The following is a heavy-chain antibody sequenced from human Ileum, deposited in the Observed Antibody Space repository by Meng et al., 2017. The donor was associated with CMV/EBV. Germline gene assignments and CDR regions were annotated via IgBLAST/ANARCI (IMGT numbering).Heavy chain of an antibody. CDR3: ARYYDFWGGSPNVYFFDY. CDR2: IHGTDSDT. Sequence: GGSLRLSCATSGFTFSRYAMSWVRQAPGKGLEWVSTIHGTDSDTYYADSVRGRFTISRHNSMNTLFLQRNSLRAEDTALYYCARYYDFWGGSPNVYFFDYWGQGTLVTVSS. D-gene: IGHD3-3*01. CDR1: GFTFSRYA. V-gene: IGHV3-23*05. J-gene: IGHJ4*02.